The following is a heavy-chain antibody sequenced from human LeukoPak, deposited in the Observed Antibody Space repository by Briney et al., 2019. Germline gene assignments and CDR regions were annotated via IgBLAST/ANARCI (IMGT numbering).Heavy chain of an antibody. CDR3: AKDITAVAGPFDY. D-gene: IGHD6-19*01. Sequence: PGRSLRLSCAASGFTFDDYAMHWVRQAPGKGLEWVSGISWNSGSIGYADSVKGRFTISRDNAKNSLYLQMNSLRAEDTALYYCAKDITAVAGPFDYWGQGTLVTVSS. J-gene: IGHJ4*02. V-gene: IGHV3-9*01. CDR2: ISWNSGSI. CDR1: GFTFDDYA.